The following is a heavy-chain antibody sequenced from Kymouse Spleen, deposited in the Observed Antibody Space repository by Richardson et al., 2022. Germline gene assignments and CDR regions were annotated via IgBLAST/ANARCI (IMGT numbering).Heavy chain of an antibody. J-gene: IGHJ6*02. V-gene: IGHV4-61*01. CDR1: GGSVSSGSYY. CDR3: ARGGSGSYDYYYYGMDV. CDR2: IYYSGST. Sequence: QVQLQESGPGLVKPSETLSLTCTVSGGSVSSGSYYWSWIRQPPGKGLEWIGYIYYSGSTNYNPSLKSRVTISVDTSKNQFSLKLSSVTAADTAVYYCARGGSGSYDYYYYGMDVWGQGTTVTVSS. D-gene: IGHD3-10*01.